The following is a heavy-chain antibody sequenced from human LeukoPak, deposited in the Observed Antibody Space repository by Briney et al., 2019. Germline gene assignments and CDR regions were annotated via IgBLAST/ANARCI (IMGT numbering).Heavy chain of an antibody. CDR3: ARDRLGRNWFDP. CDR2: IYHSGST. J-gene: IGHJ5*02. Sequence: SETLSLTCSVSGGSISGYYWSWIRQPPGKGLEWIGYIYHSGSTNYNPSLKSRVTISADTSKNQFSLKLSSVTTADTAIYYCARDRLGRNWFDPWGQGTLVTVSS. CDR1: GGSISGYY. V-gene: IGHV4-59*01. D-gene: IGHD7-27*01.